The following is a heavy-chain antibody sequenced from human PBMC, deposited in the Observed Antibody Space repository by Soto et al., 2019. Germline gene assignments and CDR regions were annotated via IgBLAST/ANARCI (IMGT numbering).Heavy chain of an antibody. Sequence: GGSLRLSCAASGFVFSDFQFNWVRQAPGGGLEWLSSITGTSAFTEYAESVKGRFIISRDDSTNSLYLQMSSLKTEDTAVYYCTTVNTVDYYFDYWGQGTLVTVSS. D-gene: IGHD4-17*01. J-gene: IGHJ4*02. V-gene: IGHV3-21*04. CDR3: TTVNTVDYYFDY. CDR2: ITGTSAFT. CDR1: GFVFSDFQ.